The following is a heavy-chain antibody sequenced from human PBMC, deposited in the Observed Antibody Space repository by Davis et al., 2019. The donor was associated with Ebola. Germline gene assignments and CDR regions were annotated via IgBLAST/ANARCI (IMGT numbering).Heavy chain of an antibody. CDR1: GFTFSSYA. V-gene: IGHV3-48*03. J-gene: IGHJ3*02. D-gene: IGHD3-22*01. CDR3: ARDQDYYDSSGYYFVNAFDI. Sequence: PGGSLRLSCAASGFTFSSYAMSWVRQAPGKGLEWVSYISSSGSTIYYADSVKGRFTISRDNAKNSLYLQMNSLRAEDTAVYYCARDQDYYDSSGYYFVNAFDIWGQGTMVTVSS. CDR2: ISSSGSTI.